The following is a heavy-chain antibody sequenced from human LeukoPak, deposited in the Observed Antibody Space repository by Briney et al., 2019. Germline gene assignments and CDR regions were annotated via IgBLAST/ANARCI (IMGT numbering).Heavy chain of an antibody. CDR2: VSAYDGNR. V-gene: IGHV1-18*01. D-gene: IGHD3-9*01. CDR3: ARSFARDSDILTGYYIGDY. Sequence: ASVKVSCKASGYTFTNSGISWVRQAPGQGLEWMGWVSAYDGNRNYAQKLQGRLTMTTDRSTSTAYMELRSLRSDDTAMYYCARSFARDSDILTGYYIGDYWGRGTLVTVSS. J-gene: IGHJ4*02. CDR1: GYTFTNSG.